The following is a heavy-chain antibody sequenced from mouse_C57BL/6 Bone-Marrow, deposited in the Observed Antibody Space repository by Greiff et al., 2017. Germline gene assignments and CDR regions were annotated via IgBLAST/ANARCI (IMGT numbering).Heavy chain of an antibody. D-gene: IGHD2-1*01. V-gene: IGHV1-81*01. Sequence: VKVVESGAELARPGASVKLSCKASGYTFTSYGISWVKQRTGQGLEWIGEIYPRSGNTYYNEKFKGKATLTADKSSSTAYMELRSLTSEDSAVYFCAREGLPYFDYWGQGTTLTVSS. CDR1: GYTFTSYG. CDR2: IYPRSGNT. CDR3: AREGLPYFDY. J-gene: IGHJ2*01.